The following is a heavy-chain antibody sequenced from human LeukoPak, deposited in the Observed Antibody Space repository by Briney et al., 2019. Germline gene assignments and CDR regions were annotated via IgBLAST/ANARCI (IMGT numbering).Heavy chain of an antibody. Sequence: SETLSLTCTVSALDFYYYNWIRQPPGKGLEWIGYIYVSGKTPYSTSLKSRVTLSVEASKKQFSLNLRSVTAAHTAIYYCARGAVVAGSSLFDFWGQGTLVTVSS. CDR2: IYVSGKT. J-gene: IGHJ4*02. V-gene: IGHV4-59*01. D-gene: IGHD6-19*01. CDR3: ARGAVVAGSSLFDF. CDR1: ALDFYY.